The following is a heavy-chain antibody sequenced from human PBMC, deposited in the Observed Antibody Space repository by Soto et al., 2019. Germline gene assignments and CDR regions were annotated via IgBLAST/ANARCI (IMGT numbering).Heavy chain of an antibody. D-gene: IGHD6-13*01. CDR1: GFTFSSYG. J-gene: IGHJ6*02. CDR3: AKAAGTDYYYGIDV. Sequence: QVQLVESGGGGVQPGRSLRLSCAASGFTFSSYGMHWVRQAPGKGLEWVAVISYDGSNKYYADSVKGRFTISRDNSKNTLYLQMNSLRAEDTAVYYCAKAAGTDYYYGIDVWGQGTTVTVSS. CDR2: ISYDGSNK. V-gene: IGHV3-30*18.